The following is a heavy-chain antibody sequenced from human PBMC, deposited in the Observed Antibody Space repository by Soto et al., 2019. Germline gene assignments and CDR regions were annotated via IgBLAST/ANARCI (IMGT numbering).Heavy chain of an antibody. V-gene: IGHV1-2*02. CDR1: GYTFTGYY. D-gene: IGHD2-15*01. J-gene: IGHJ6*02. CDR3: ARVDCSGGSCQWSGMDV. CDR2: INPNSGGT. Sequence: XSVKGSCNASGYTFTGYYMDWVRQAPGQGLEWMGWINPNSGGTNYAQKFQGRVTMTRDTSISTAYMEMSRLRSDDTAVYYCARVDCSGGSCQWSGMDVWGQGTTVTVSS.